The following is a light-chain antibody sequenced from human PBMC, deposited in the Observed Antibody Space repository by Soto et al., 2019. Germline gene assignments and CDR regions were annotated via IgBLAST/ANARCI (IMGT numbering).Light chain of an antibody. Sequence: QSVLTQSPSASASLGASVKLTCTLSSGHWYYAIAWHQQQPEKGPRYLMRLNSDGSHNQGDGIPDRFSGSSSGAARYLTISSLQSEDEGDYYCQTWGTGIYWGVGGGTKLTCL. CDR1: SGHWYYA. J-gene: IGLJ3*02. V-gene: IGLV4-69*01. CDR3: QTWGTGIYWG. CDR2: LNSDGSH.